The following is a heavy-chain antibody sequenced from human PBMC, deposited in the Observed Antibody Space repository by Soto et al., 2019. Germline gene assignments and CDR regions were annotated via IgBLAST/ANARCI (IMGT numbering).Heavy chain of an antibody. CDR3: ARHLRFPRGSSSYFFDY. D-gene: IGHD6-6*01. V-gene: IGHV4-39*01. CDR2: IYYSGST. Sequence: PSETLSLTCTVSGGSISSGGYYWSWIRQHPGKGLEWIGYIYYSGSTYYNPSLKSRVTISVDTSKNQFSLKLSSVTAADTAVYYCARHLRFPRGSSSYFFDYWGQGTLVTVSS. CDR1: GGSISSGGYY. J-gene: IGHJ4*02.